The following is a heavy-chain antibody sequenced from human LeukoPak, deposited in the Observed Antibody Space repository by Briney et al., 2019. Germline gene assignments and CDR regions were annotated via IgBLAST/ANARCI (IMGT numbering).Heavy chain of an antibody. V-gene: IGHV3-30*04. D-gene: IGHD2-2*01. J-gene: IGHJ4*02. Sequence: GGSLRLSCAASGFTFSSYAMHWVRQAPGKGLEWVAVISYDGSNKYYADSVKGRFTISRDNSKNTLYLQMNSLRAEDTAVYYCARRYCSSTSCYRFDDYWGQGTLVTVSS. CDR1: GFTFSSYA. CDR2: ISYDGSNK. CDR3: ARRYCSSTSCYRFDDY.